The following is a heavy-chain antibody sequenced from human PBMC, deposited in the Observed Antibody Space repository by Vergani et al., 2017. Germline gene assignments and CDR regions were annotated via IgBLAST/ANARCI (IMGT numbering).Heavy chain of an antibody. D-gene: IGHD4-11*01. CDR3: FYRKPECVTTGCFYPFYYYYYMDV. V-gene: IGHV2-5*04. J-gene: IGHJ6*03. CDR2: IYLNDDQ. Sequence: QITLKESGPTLVKPTQTLTLTCTFSGFSLNTRGVSVAWIRQSPGKALDWLALIYLNDDQHYSPSLNNRVTITKDTSKNQVVLTMTNMDYVDTGTYYCFYRKPECVTTGCFYPFYYYYYMDVWGKGTTVTVPS. CDR1: GFSLNTRGVS.